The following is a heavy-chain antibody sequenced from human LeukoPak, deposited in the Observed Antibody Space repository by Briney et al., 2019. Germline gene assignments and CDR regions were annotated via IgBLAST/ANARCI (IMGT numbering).Heavy chain of an antibody. D-gene: IGHD1-1*01. V-gene: IGHV3-66*01. CDR3: ARDPKLELDYYYGMDV. Sequence: GGSLRLSCAASGFTVRSNSMSWVRQAPGKGLEWVSVIYSGGSTYYADSVKGRFTISRDTSKNTLYLQMNSLRAEDTAMYYCARDPKLELDYYYGMDVWGRGTTVTVSS. CDR2: IYSGGST. J-gene: IGHJ6*02. CDR1: GFTVRSNS.